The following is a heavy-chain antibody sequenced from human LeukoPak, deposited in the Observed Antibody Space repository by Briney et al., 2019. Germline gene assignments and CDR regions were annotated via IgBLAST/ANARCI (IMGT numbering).Heavy chain of an antibody. J-gene: IGHJ4*02. D-gene: IGHD3-9*01. CDR2: IYYSGST. Sequence: PSETLSLTCTVSGGSISSYYWSWIRQPPGKGLEWIGYIYYSGSTNYNPSLKSRVTISVDTSKNQFSLKLSSVTAADTAVYYCARDEYYDILTGYYKPLDYWGQGTLVTVSS. V-gene: IGHV4-59*12. CDR1: GGSISSYY. CDR3: ARDEYYDILTGYYKPLDY.